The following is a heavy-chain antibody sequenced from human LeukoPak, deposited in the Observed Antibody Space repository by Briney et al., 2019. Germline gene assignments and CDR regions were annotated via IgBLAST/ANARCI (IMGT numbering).Heavy chain of an antibody. J-gene: IGHJ3*02. V-gene: IGHV1-24*01. CDR1: GYTLTELS. D-gene: IGHD3-3*01. Sequence: ASVKVSCKVSGYTLTELSMHWVRQAPGKGLEWMGGFDPEDGETIYAQKFQGRVTMTEDTSTDTAYMKLSSLRSEDTAVYYCATTLYITIFGVVNDAFDIWGQGTMVTVSS. CDR2: FDPEDGET. CDR3: ATTLYITIFGVVNDAFDI.